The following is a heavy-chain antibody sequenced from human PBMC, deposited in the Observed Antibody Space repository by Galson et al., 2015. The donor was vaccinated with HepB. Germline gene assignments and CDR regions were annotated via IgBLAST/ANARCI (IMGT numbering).Heavy chain of an antibody. CDR3: AREGVGPTTNYYGMDV. J-gene: IGHJ6*02. CDR2: INPNSGDT. V-gene: IGHV1-2*02. CDR1: TFTGYY. D-gene: IGHD1-26*01. Sequence: TFTGYYMHWVRQAPGQGLEWMGWINPNSGDTKYAQKFQGRVTMTRDTSISTAYMELSRLTSDDTAVYYCAREGVGPTTNYYGMDVWGQGTTVSVSS.